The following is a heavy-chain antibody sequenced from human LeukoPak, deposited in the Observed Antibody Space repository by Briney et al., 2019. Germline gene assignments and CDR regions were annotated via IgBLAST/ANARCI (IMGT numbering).Heavy chain of an antibody. V-gene: IGHV3-23*01. CDR2: VTGTGGNT. CDR3: AKVHVSGNYRFDF. D-gene: IGHD3-10*01. CDR1: GFTFDRYA. Sequence: PGGSLRLSCEGSGFTFDRYAMSWVRQSPGKGLEWVSAVTGTGGNTYHADSVKDRFTISRDNSKNTVYLQMNSLRAEDTAIYYCAKVHVSGNYRFDFWGQGTLVTVSS. J-gene: IGHJ4*02.